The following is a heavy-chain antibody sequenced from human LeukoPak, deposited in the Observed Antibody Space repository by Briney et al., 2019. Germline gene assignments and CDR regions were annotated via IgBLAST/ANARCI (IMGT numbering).Heavy chain of an antibody. CDR2: IYTSGST. CDR3: AGDRGGSYYRRIYYFDY. J-gene: IGHJ4*02. Sequence: PSETLSLTCTVSGGSISSYYWSWIRQPAGKGLEWIGRIYTSGSTNYNPSLKSRVTMSVDTSKNQFSLKLSSVTAADTAVYYCAGDRGGSYYRRIYYFDYWGQGTLVTVSS. CDR1: GGSISSYY. D-gene: IGHD1-26*01. V-gene: IGHV4-4*07.